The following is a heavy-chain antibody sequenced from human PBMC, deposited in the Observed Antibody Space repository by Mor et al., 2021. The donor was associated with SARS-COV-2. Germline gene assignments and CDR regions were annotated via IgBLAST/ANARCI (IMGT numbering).Heavy chain of an antibody. J-gene: IGHJ4*02. Sequence: VRQAPGKGLEWVAVISYDGSNKYYADSVKGRFTISRDNSKNTLYLQMNSLRAEDTAVYYCARQPQAVARFDYWGQGTLVTV. CDR3: ARQPQAVARFDY. CDR2: ISYDGSNK. D-gene: IGHD6-19*01. V-gene: IGHV3-30*04.